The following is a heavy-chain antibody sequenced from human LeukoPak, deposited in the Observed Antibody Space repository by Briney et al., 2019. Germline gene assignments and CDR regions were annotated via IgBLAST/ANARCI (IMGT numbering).Heavy chain of an antibody. J-gene: IGHJ6*03. Sequence: SETLFLTCTVSGGSLSSYYWSWLRQPPGKGLEWVGFIFYTGSTNYNPSLKSRVTMSVDTSKNQFSLKLSSVTAADTAVYYCARVVTDYYYYYMDVWGKGTTVTVSS. CDR2: IFYTGST. CDR3: ARVVTDYYYYYMDV. V-gene: IGHV4-59*01. D-gene: IGHD2-21*02. CDR1: GGSLSSYY.